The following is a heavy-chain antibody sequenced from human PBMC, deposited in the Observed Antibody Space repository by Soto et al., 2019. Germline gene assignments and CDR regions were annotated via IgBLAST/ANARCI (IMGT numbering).Heavy chain of an antibody. CDR3: ARDRRIAVAGLNWFDP. V-gene: IGHV1-2*02. J-gene: IGHJ5*02. CDR1: GYTFTGYY. Sequence: ASVKVSCKASGYTFTGYYMHWVRQAPGQGLEWMGWINPNSGDTNYVQKFQGRVTMTRDTSISTAYMELSRLRSDDTAVYYCARDRRIAVAGLNWFDPWGQGTLVTVSP. D-gene: IGHD6-19*01. CDR2: INPNSGDT.